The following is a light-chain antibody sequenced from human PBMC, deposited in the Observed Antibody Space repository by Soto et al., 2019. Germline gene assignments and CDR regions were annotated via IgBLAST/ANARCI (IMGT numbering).Light chain of an antibody. CDR3: QQSYSTPIT. Sequence: EIVLTQSQPTLSLSPGARATLFCRASQSVSSYLAWYQQKPGQAPRLLIYDASDRATGIPGRFSGSGSGTDFTLTISSLQPEDFATYYCQQSYSTPITFGQGTRLEI. CDR1: QSVSSY. CDR2: DAS. V-gene: IGKV3-11*01. J-gene: IGKJ5*01.